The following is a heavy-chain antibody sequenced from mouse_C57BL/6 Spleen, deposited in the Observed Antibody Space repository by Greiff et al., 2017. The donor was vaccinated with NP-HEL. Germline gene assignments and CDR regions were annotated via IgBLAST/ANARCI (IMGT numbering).Heavy chain of an antibody. CDR1: GYTFTSYG. CDR3: AREVYYDDDWFAY. J-gene: IGHJ3*01. CDR2: IYPRSGNT. V-gene: IGHV1-81*01. Sequence: QVQLQQSGAELARPGASVKLSCKASGYTFTSYGISWVKQRTGQGLEWIGEIYPRSGNTYYNEKFKGKATLTADKSSSTAYMELRSLTSEDSAVYVCAREVYYDDDWFAYWGQGTLVTVSA. D-gene: IGHD2-4*01.